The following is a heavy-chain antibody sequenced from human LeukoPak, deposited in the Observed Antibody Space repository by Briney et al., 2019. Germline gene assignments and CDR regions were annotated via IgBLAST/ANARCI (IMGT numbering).Heavy chain of an antibody. V-gene: IGHV1-69*05. CDR2: IIPVFGTA. Sequence: GASVKVSCKASGGTFSSYAISWVRQAPGQGLEWMGGIIPVFGTANYAQKFQGRVTITTDESTSTAYMELSSLRSEDTAVYYCAVYWGAAARWFDPWGQGTLVTVSS. CDR3: AVYWGAAARWFDP. J-gene: IGHJ5*02. D-gene: IGHD6-13*01. CDR1: GGTFSSYA.